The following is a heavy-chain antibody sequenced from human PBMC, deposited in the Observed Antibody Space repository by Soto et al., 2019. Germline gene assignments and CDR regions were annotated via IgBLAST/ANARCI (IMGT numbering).Heavy chain of an antibody. V-gene: IGHV3-48*02. CDR3: VRERDWAFDI. J-gene: IGHJ3*02. Sequence: GGSLRLSCAASGYTLSDYSMTWVRQAPGKGLEWVSYIGRSTKYIFYPDSVRGRFTISRDDAKSSLYLQLNSLRDEDTAVYYCVRERDWAFDIWGQGTMVTVSS. D-gene: IGHD3-9*01. CDR1: GYTLSDYS. CDR2: IGRSTKYI.